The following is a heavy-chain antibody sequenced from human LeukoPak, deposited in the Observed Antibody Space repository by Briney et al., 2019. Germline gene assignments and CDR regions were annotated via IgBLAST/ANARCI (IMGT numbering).Heavy chain of an antibody. Sequence: SETLSLICAVYGGSFSGYYWSWIRQTPGKGLEWIGEINHSGSTNYNPSLKSRVTISVDTSKNQFSLKLSSVTAADTAVYYCARGRGRITMVRGVIIWFDPWGQGTLVTVSS. CDR2: INHSGST. J-gene: IGHJ5*02. CDR1: GGSFSGYY. CDR3: ARGRGRITMVRGVIIWFDP. D-gene: IGHD3-10*01. V-gene: IGHV4-34*01.